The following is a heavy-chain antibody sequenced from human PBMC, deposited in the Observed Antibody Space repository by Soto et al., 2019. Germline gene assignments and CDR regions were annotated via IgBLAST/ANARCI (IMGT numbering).Heavy chain of an antibody. V-gene: IGHV3-74*01. CDR3: VRGYSGTYRIDF. CDR1: GFTFSSYW. D-gene: IGHD1-26*01. Sequence: AGGSLRLSCAAPGFTFSSYWMHWVRQVPGKGLVWVSRINSDGRTTNYTDSVKGRFIMSRDNAKSTVYLQMNSLRAEDTAVYYCVRGYSGTYRIDFWGQGALVTVSS. CDR2: INSDGRTT. J-gene: IGHJ4*02.